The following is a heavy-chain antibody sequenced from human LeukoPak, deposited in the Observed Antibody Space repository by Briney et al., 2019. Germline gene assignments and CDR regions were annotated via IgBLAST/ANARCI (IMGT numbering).Heavy chain of an antibody. D-gene: IGHD3-22*01. CDR2: ISGSGGST. CDR3: AKDRGYYDSSGYYFGDY. V-gene: IGHV3-23*01. CDR1: GFTFSSYA. Sequence: PGGSLRLSCAASGFTFSSYAMSWVRQAPGEGLEWVSAISGSGGSTYYADSVKGRFTISRDNSKNTLYLQMNSLRAEDTAVYYCAKDRGYYDSSGYYFGDYWGQGTLVTVSS. J-gene: IGHJ4*02.